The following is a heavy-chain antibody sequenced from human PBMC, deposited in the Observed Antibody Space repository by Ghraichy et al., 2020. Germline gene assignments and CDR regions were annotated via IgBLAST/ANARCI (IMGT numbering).Heavy chain of an antibody. J-gene: IGHJ4*02. V-gene: IGHV3-74*01. CDR1: GFTFSTYW. Sequence: GALRLSCAASGFTFSTYWMHWVRQAPGKGLVWVSRINTDGSGTNYADSVKGRFAISRDNAKNTLYLQMNSLGADDTAVYYCASGGDSSYWGQGTLVIVSS. CDR3: ASGGDSSY. D-gene: IGHD3-22*01. CDR2: INTDGSGT.